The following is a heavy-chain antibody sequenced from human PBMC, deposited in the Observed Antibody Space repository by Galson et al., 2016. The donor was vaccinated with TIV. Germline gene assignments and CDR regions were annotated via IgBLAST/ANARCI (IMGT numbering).Heavy chain of an antibody. Sequence: SLRLSCAVSGFSFRNYGMNWVRQAPGQGLEWVSGIYGSGSRSFYADSVKGRFTISRDNSKYTLYLQMNSLRAEDTAVYYCARALDYFQSSAYSYRSEFYYYPMDVWGQGTTVTVSS. CDR1: GFSFRNYG. CDR2: IYGSGSRS. J-gene: IGHJ6*02. D-gene: IGHD2-15*01. V-gene: IGHV3-23*01. CDR3: ARALDYFQSSAYSYRSEFYYYPMDV.